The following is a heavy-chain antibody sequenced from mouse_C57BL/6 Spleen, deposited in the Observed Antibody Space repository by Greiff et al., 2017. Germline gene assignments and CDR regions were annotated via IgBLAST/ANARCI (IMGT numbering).Heavy chain of an antibody. Sequence: EVKLQESGAELVKPGASVKLSCTASGFNIKDYYMHWVKQRTEQGLEWIGRIDPEDGETKYAPKFQGKATITADTSSNTAYLQPSSLTSEDTAVYYCAYYYGSSHYWYFDVWGTGTTVTVSS. CDR1: GFNIKDYY. J-gene: IGHJ1*03. D-gene: IGHD1-1*01. CDR3: AYYYGSSHYWYFDV. CDR2: IDPEDGET. V-gene: IGHV14-2*01.